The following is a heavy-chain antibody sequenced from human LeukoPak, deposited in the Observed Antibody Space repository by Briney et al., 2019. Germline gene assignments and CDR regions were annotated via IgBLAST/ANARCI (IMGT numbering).Heavy chain of an antibody. J-gene: IGHJ3*02. Sequence: GASVKVSCKASGYTFTSYYMHWVRQAPGQGLEWMGIISPSGGSTSYAQKFQGRVSMTRDTSITTVYMELSRLRSDDTAVYYCGRDYYDSSGDGAFDIWGQGTMVTVSS. D-gene: IGHD3-22*01. V-gene: IGHV1-46*01. CDR3: GRDYYDSSGDGAFDI. CDR2: ISPSGGST. CDR1: GYTFTSYY.